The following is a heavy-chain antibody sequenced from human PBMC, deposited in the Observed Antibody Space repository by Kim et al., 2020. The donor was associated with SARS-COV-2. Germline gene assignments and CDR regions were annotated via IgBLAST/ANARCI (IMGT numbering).Heavy chain of an antibody. Sequence: SETLSLTCTVSGGSISSYYWSWIRQPAGKGLEWIGRIYTSGSTNYNPSLKSRVTMSVDTSNNQFSLKLSSVTSADTAVYYCARDLGAQQLVDAFDIWGQGTMVTFSS. J-gene: IGHJ3*02. D-gene: IGHD6-13*01. V-gene: IGHV4-4*07. CDR1: GGSISSYY. CDR2: IYTSGST. CDR3: ARDLGAQQLVDAFDI.